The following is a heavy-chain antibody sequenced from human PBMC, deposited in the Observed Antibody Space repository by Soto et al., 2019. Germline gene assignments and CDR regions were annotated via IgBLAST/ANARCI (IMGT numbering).Heavy chain of an antibody. CDR2: ISAYNTNT. CDR3: ARDTPPTDY. V-gene: IGHV1-18*01. CDR1: GYTFTSYH. Sequence: QVQLVQSGAEVKKPGASVKVSCRTSGYTFTSYHISWVRQAPGQGLEWMGWISAYNTNTNYAQKFQGRVTMTTDTLTSTAYLELRSLRSDDTAVYYCARDTPPTDYWGQGTLVTVSS. J-gene: IGHJ4*02.